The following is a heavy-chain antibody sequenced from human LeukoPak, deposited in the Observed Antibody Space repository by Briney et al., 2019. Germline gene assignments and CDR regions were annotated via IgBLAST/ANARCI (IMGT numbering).Heavy chain of an antibody. V-gene: IGHV3-30*03. CDR1: GFTFSSYG. D-gene: IGHD4-11*01. CDR3: ARDISNSLDY. Sequence: GGSLRLSCAASGFTFSSYGMHWVRQAPGKGLEWVAVISYDGSNKYYADSVKGRFTISRDNSKNTLYLQMNSLRAEDTAVYYCARDISNSLDYWGQGTLVTVSS. J-gene: IGHJ4*02. CDR2: ISYDGSNK.